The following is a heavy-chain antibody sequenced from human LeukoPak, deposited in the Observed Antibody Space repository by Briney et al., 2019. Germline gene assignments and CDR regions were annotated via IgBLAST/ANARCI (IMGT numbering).Heavy chain of an antibody. CDR2: IYSGGST. J-gene: IGHJ6*02. CDR1: GFTVSSNH. CDR3: ARDQVLLWFGELSPNYYGMDV. D-gene: IGHD3-10*01. Sequence: GSLRLSCAASGFTVSSNHMSWVRQAPGKGLEWVSVIYSGGSTYYADSVEGRFTISRDNSKNTLYLQMNSLRAEDTAVYYCARDQVLLWFGELSPNYYGMDVWGQGTTVTVSS. V-gene: IGHV3-66*01.